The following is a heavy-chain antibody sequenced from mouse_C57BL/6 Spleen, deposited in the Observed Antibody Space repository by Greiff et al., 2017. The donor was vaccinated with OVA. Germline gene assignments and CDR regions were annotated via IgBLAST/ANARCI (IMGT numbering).Heavy chain of an antibody. Sequence: EVQVVESGGGLVKPGGSLKLSCAASGFTFSSYTMSWVRQTPEKRLEWVATISGGGGNTYYPDSVKGRFTISRDNAKNTLYLQMSSLRSEDTALYYCARAPGAWFAYWGQGTLVTVSA. V-gene: IGHV5-9*01. CDR2: ISGGGGNT. CDR3: ARAPGAWFAY. CDR1: GFTFSSYT. J-gene: IGHJ3*01.